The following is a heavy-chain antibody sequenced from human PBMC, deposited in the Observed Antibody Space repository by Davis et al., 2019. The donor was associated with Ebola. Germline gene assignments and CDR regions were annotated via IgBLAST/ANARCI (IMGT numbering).Heavy chain of an antibody. V-gene: IGHV3-64D*08. Sequence: GESLKISCSASGFTFSDYAMHWVRQTPGKGLEYISAIRSDGTSTYIADSLKGRFTISRDNSKNTLYLQMTSLRPEDTALYYCVKDRRSSILAREVYFDFWGQGTLASVSS. J-gene: IGHJ4*02. CDR3: VKDRRSSILAREVYFDF. D-gene: IGHD6-6*01. CDR1: GFTFSDYA. CDR2: IRSDGTST.